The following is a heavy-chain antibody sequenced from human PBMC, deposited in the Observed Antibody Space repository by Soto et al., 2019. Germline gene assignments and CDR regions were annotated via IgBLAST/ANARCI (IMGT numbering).Heavy chain of an antibody. CDR1: GYTFTNYG. CDR2: IGGYKGNT. CDR3: APHTLDTGMPSGY. V-gene: IGHV1-18*01. J-gene: IGHJ4*02. D-gene: IGHD5-18*01. Sequence: QVQLVQSGAEVREPGASVKVSCKAPGYTFTNYGVSWVRQAPGQGLEWMGWIGGYKGNTNYAQKLQGRATLTTDTSTSTAYMELRSLRSDDTAVYYCAPHTLDTGMPSGYWGQGTLVTVSS.